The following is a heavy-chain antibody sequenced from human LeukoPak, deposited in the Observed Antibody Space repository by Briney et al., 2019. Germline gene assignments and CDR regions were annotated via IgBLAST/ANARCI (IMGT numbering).Heavy chain of an antibody. V-gene: IGHV3-21*01. CDR1: GFTFSSYS. Sequence: PGGSLRLSCAASGFTFSSYSMNWVRQAPGKGLEWVSSISSSSSYIYYADSVKGRFTISRDNTKNTLYLQMNSLRAEDTAVYYCARDLSGSSDHWGQGTLVTVSS. CDR3: ARDLSGSSDH. D-gene: IGHD3-10*01. CDR2: ISSSSSYI. J-gene: IGHJ4*02.